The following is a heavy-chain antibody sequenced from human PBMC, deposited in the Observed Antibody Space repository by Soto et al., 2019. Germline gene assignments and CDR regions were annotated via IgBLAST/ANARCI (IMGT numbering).Heavy chain of an antibody. CDR3: AKEDSNYGYFDY. Sequence: PGGSLRLSCVGSGFTFSSNWMTWVRQAPGKGLEWVANIRQDGSEINYVDSVKGRFTISRDNTKNSLYPQMNSLRAEDTAVYYCAKEDSNYGYFDYWGQGTLVTVSS. V-gene: IGHV3-7*05. CDR2: IRQDGSEI. J-gene: IGHJ4*02. CDR1: GFTFSSNW. D-gene: IGHD4-4*01.